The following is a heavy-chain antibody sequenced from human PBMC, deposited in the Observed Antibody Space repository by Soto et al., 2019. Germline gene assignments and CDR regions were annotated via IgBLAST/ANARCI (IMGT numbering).Heavy chain of an antibody. CDR2: VYYSGNT. Sequence: ETLSLTCTVSGGSISSFSWSWIRQPPGKGLEYIGNVYYSGNTNYNPSLKSRVIVPVETSKNQFSLKLSSVTAADTAVYYWAIARYHYFDYWGHETLVTDSS. D-gene: IGHD2-2*02. J-gene: IGHJ4*01. V-gene: IGHV4-59*01. CDR1: GGSISSFS. CDR3: AIARYHYFDY.